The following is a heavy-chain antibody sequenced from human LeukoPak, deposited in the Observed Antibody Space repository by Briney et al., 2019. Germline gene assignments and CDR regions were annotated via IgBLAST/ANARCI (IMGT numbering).Heavy chain of an antibody. CDR3: ARELVSLGTGYFDL. CDR1: GFTFGTYG. Sequence: GGSLRLSCAASGFTFGTYGMTWVRQAPGKGLEWVSGITGSSTWTYYADSVRGRFTISRDNSKNTLHLQMNNLTADDTAIYYCARELVSLGTGYFDLWGRGTLVTVSS. CDR2: ITGSSTWT. V-gene: IGHV3-23*01. J-gene: IGHJ2*01. D-gene: IGHD7-27*01.